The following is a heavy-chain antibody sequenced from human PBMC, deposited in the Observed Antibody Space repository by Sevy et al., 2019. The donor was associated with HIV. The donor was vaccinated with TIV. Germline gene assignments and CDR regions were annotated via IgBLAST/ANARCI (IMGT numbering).Heavy chain of an antibody. J-gene: IGHJ3*02. CDR2: ISSSGTSK. V-gene: IGHV3-11*01. CDR1: GFIFSDYY. D-gene: IGHD3-10*01. CDR3: ARDRATMVRRGALDI. Sequence: GGSPRLSCSASGFIFSDYYMSWIRQAPGKGLEWVSYISSSGTSKYYAHSVKGRFTISRDNTKNSLYLQMNSLRAEDTAVYYCARDRATMVRRGALDIWGQGTMVTVSS.